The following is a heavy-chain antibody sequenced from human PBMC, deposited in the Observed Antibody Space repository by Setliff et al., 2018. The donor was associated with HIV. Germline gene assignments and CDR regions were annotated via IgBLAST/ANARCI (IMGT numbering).Heavy chain of an antibody. D-gene: IGHD2-15*01. V-gene: IGHV3-73*01. CDR3: TRVGCRGNRCWYMDV. Sequence: GGSLRLSCAASGFALSDSAMHWVRQASGKGLEWVGRIRSKVYNYAATYPTSLGGRFTISRDDSKNTAFLQMSSLKTEDTAVYYCTRVGCRGNRCWYMDVWGKGTTVTVSS. CDR2: IRSKVYNYAA. CDR1: GFALSDSA. J-gene: IGHJ6*03.